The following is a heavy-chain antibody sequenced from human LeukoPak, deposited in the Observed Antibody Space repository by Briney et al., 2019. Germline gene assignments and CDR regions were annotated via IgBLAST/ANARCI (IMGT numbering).Heavy chain of an antibody. D-gene: IGHD5-24*01. CDR1: GYTLTELS. CDR2: FDPEDGET. Sequence: GASVKVSCKVSGYTLTELSMHWVRQAPGKGLEWMGGFDPEDGETIYAQKFQGRVTMTEDTSTDTAYMELSSLRSEDTAVYYCATDVLRGRWLQGKFDYWGQGTLVTVSS. V-gene: IGHV1-24*01. CDR3: ATDVLRGRWLQGKFDY. J-gene: IGHJ4*02.